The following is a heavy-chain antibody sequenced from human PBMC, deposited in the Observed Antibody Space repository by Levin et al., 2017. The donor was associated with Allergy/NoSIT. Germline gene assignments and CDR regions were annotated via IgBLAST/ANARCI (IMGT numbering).Heavy chain of an antibody. CDR1: GGSISSYY. CDR2: IYYSGST. CDR3: ARGSSWVDY. Sequence: PSQTLSPTCTVSGGSISSYYWSWIRQPPGKGLEWIGYIYYSGSTNYNPSLKSRVTISVDTSKNQFSLKLSSVTAADTAVYYCARGSSWVDYWGQGTLVTVSS. D-gene: IGHD6-13*01. V-gene: IGHV4-59*01. J-gene: IGHJ4*02.